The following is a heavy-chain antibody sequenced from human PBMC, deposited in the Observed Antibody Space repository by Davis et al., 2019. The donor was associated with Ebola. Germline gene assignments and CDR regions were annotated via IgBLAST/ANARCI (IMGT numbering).Heavy chain of an antibody. J-gene: IGHJ4*02. CDR2: ISASGGAT. D-gene: IGHD3-10*01. CDR1: GFLFSSYA. V-gene: IGHV3-23*01. Sequence: GESLKISCAASGFLFSSYAMSWVRQAPGRGLEWVSSISASGGATFYAHSVKARIVMSRDNSNDTLYLRMNNLRAEDTAIYYCAKDLTSYYGSGDFFDYWGQGILVTVSS. CDR3: AKDLTSYYGSGDFFDY.